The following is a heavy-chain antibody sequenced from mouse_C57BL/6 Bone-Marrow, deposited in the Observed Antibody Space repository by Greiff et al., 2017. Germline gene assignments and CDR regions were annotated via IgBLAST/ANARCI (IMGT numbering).Heavy chain of an antibody. CDR1: GYTFTSYW. J-gene: IGHJ1*03. D-gene: IGHD1-1*01. Sequence: VQLQQSGAELVKPGASVKLSCKASGYTFTSYWMHWVKQRPGRGLEWIGRIDPNSGGTKYNEKFKSKATLTVDKPSSTAYMQLSSLTSEDSAVYYCARSVITTVVAPSYWYFDVWGTGTTVTVSS. CDR3: ARSVITTVVAPSYWYFDV. CDR2: IDPNSGGT. V-gene: IGHV1-72*01.